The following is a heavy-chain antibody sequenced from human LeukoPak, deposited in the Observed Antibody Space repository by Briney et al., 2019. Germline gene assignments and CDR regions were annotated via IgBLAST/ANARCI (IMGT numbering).Heavy chain of an antibody. CDR3: ARSRYYYDSSGYRGKGAFDI. D-gene: IGHD3-22*01. V-gene: IGHV4-34*01. CDR1: GGSFSGYY. Sequence: SETLSLTCAVYGGSFSGYYWSWIRQPPGKGLEWIGEINHSGSTNYNPSLKSRVTTSVDTSKNQFSLKLSSVTAADTAVYYCARSRYYYDSSGYRGKGAFDIWGQGTMVTVSS. J-gene: IGHJ3*02. CDR2: INHSGST.